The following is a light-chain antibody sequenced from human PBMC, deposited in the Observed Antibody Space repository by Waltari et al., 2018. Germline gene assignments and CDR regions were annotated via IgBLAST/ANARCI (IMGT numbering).Light chain of an antibody. CDR3: QVWDSSSDHRV. V-gene: IGLV3-21*04. CDR1: NIGTKS. CDR2: YDS. J-gene: IGLJ3*02. Sequence: SYVLSQPPSVSVAPGETARITCEENNIGTKSVHWYKQRPAQAPELVLYYDSDRPSGIPERFSGFNAGDTAILTISRVEAGDEADYYCQVWDSSSDHRVFGGGTKVTVL.